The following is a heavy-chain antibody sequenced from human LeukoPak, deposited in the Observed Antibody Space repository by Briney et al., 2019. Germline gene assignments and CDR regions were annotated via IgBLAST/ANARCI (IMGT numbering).Heavy chain of an antibody. J-gene: IGHJ5*02. CDR3: ARVLMVRGVNNWFDP. CDR1: GGTFSSYA. D-gene: IGHD3-10*01. CDR2: ISAYNGNT. V-gene: IGHV1-18*01. Sequence: GSSVKVSCKASGGTFSSYAISWVRQAPGQGLEWMGWISAYNGNTNYAQKLQGRVTMTTDTSTSTAYMELRSLRSDDTAVYYCARVLMVRGVNNWFDPWGQGTLVTVSS.